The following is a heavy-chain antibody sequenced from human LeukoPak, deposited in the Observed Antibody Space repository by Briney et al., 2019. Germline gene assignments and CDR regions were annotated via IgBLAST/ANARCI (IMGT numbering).Heavy chain of an antibody. J-gene: IGHJ5*02. CDR3: ARHDYGDWFDP. CDR2: IYYSGSA. D-gene: IGHD4-17*01. CDR1: GGSISSYY. V-gene: IGHV4-59*01. Sequence: SETLSLTCTVSGGSISSYYWSWIRQPPGKGLEWIGYIYYSGSANYNPSLKSRVTISVDTSKNQFSLKLSSVTAADTAVYYCARHDYGDWFDPWGQGTLVTVSS.